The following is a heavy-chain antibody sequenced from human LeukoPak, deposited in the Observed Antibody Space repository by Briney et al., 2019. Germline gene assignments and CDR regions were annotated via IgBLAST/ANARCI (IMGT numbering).Heavy chain of an antibody. Sequence: SETLSLTCTVSGGSISKYYWSWIRQPPGKGLEWIGYIYYSGSTNYNPSLKSRVTMSVDTSNNQFSLKLSSVTAADTAVYYCARESGGWFDPWGQGTLVTVSS. J-gene: IGHJ5*02. CDR2: IYYSGST. D-gene: IGHD1-26*01. CDR3: ARESGGWFDP. CDR1: GGSISKYY. V-gene: IGHV4-59*01.